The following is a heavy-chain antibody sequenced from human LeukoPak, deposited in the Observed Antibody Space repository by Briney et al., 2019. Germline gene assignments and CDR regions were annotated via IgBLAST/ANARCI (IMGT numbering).Heavy chain of an antibody. J-gene: IGHJ6*02. Sequence: GGSLRLSCAASGFTFSSYGMHWVRQAPGKGLEWVAVISYDGSNKYYADSVKGRFTISRDNPKNTLYLQMNSLRAEDTAVYYCAKDGYCSSTSCYSSYYYYYGVDVWGQGTTVTVSS. CDR3: AKDGYCSSTSCYSSYYYYYGVDV. CDR2: ISYDGSNK. V-gene: IGHV3-30*18. CDR1: GFTFSSYG. D-gene: IGHD2-2*02.